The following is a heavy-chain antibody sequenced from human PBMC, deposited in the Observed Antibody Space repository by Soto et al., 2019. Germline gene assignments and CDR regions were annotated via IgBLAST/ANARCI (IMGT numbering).Heavy chain of an antibody. CDR3: ARGRGGTYDAFDI. Sequence: QVQLRESGPGLVKPSETLSLTCTVSGGSVSRYFWSWIRQPPGKGLEWIGYIYYSGTTNYNPSLKSRVTTSLDTSKNQFSLKVVSLTAADTAFYYCARGRGGTYDAFDIWGPGTLVTVSS. CDR2: IYYSGTT. V-gene: IGHV4-59*02. CDR1: GGSVSRYF. D-gene: IGHD1-26*01. J-gene: IGHJ3*02.